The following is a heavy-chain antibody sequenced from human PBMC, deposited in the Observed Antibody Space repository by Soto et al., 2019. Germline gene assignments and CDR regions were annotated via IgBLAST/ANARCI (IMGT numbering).Heavy chain of an antibody. CDR1: GYTFTSYG. D-gene: IGHD4-4*01. J-gene: IGHJ6*03. Sequence: ASVKVSCKASGYTFTSYGIGWVRQAPGQGLEWMGWISAYNGKTHYPQKFQGKVTMTTDTSTSTAYMELRSLRYDDTAVYFCAKADSNYAGRFSYYYMDVWGKGTMVTVSS. CDR2: ISAYNGKT. CDR3: AKADSNYAGRFSYYYMDV. V-gene: IGHV1-18*01.